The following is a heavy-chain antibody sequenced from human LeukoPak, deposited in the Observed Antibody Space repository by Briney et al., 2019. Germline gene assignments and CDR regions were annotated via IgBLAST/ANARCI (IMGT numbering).Heavy chain of an antibody. CDR2: INPNSGGT. Sequence: SVKVSCKASGYTFTGYYMHWVRQAPGQGLEWMGWINPNSGGTNYAQKFQGRVTMTRDTSISTAYMELSRLRSDDTAVYYCAREIAADKGFDYWGQGTLVTVSS. CDR1: GYTFTGYY. J-gene: IGHJ4*02. V-gene: IGHV1-2*02. CDR3: AREIAADKGFDY. D-gene: IGHD6-13*01.